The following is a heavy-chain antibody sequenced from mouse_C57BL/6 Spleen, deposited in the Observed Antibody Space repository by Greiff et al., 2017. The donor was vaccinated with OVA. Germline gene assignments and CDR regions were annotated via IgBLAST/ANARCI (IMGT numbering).Heavy chain of an antibody. J-gene: IGHJ2*01. Sequence: EVQLQQSGPELVKPGASVKISCKASGYSFTDYNMNWVKQSNGKSLEWIGVINTNYGPTSYNQKFKGKATVTVDQSSRTAYMQLNSLTSEDSAVDYCARWGITTDFDYWGQGTTRTVSS. D-gene: IGHD1-1*01. CDR3: ARWGITTDFDY. CDR1: GYSFTDYN. CDR2: INTNYGPT. V-gene: IGHV1-39*01.